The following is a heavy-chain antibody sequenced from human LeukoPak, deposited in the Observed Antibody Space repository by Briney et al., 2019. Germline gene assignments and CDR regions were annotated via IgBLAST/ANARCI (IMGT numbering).Heavy chain of an antibody. Sequence: GGSLRLSCAASGFTFRNYWMGWVRQAPGKGLEWVSSISSSSSYIYYADSVKGRFTISRDNAKNSLYLQMNSLRAEDTAVYYCARWGVTTVTTFPYYYYMDVWGKGTTVTVSS. D-gene: IGHD4-11*01. J-gene: IGHJ6*03. CDR1: GFTFRNYW. CDR2: ISSSSSYI. V-gene: IGHV3-21*01. CDR3: ARWGVTTVTTFPYYYYMDV.